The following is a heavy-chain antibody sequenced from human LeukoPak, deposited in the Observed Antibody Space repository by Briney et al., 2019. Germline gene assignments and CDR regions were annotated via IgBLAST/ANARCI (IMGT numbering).Heavy chain of an antibody. J-gene: IGHJ4*02. CDR2: INQSGSP. CDR1: GGSFSGYY. V-gene: IGHV4-34*01. D-gene: IGHD3-22*01. Sequence: SETLSLTCAVYGGSFSGYYWSWIRQPPGKGLEWIGEINQSGSPNYNPSLKSRITISVDTSKNQFSLKLRSVTAADTAVFCCARVIGDVSGYYVDYWGQGALVTVSS. CDR3: ARVIGDVSGYYVDY.